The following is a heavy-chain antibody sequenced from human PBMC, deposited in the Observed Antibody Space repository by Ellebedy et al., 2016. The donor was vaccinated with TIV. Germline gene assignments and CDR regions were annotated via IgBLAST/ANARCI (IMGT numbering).Heavy chain of an antibody. CDR2: ISYDETNK. D-gene: IGHD3-16*01. Sequence: PGGSLRLSCAASAFTFSSYPMHWVRQAPGEGLKWVAVISYDETNKFYADSVKGRFTISRDNSKNTLYLQLNSLRAEDTAVYYCARGRLYGRGGGDFFDYWGQGTLVTVSS. CDR3: ARGRLYGRGGGDFFDY. J-gene: IGHJ4*02. CDR1: AFTFSSYP. V-gene: IGHV3-30*08.